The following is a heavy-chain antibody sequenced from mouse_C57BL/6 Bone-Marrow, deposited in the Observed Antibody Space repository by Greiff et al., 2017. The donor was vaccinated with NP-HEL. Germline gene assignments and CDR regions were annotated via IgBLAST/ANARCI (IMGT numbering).Heavy chain of an antibody. J-gene: IGHJ2*01. CDR1: GFSLTSYG. D-gene: IGHD4-1*01. CDR2: IWRGGST. CDR3: AKSHWRGNYFDY. Sequence: QVQLQQSGPGLVQPSQSLSITCTVSGFSLTSYGVHWVRQSPGKGLEWLGVIWRGGSTDYNAAVMSRLSITKDNSKSQVFFKMNSLQADDTDIYYCAKSHWRGNYFDYWGQGTTLTVSS. V-gene: IGHV2-5*01.